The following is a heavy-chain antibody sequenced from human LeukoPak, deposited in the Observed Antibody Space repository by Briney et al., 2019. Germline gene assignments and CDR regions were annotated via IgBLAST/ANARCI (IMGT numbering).Heavy chain of an antibody. CDR2: ISSDGSNK. J-gene: IGHJ4*02. CDR3: AKDNYYDSSAYQDY. CDR1: GFTFSSYG. V-gene: IGHV3-30*18. Sequence: PGGSLRLSCAASGFTFSSYGTHWVRQAPGKGLEWVAAISSDGSNKYYADSVKGRFTISRDNSKNTLYLQMNSLRAEDTAVYYCAKDNYYDSSAYQDYWGQGTLVTVPS. D-gene: IGHD3-22*01.